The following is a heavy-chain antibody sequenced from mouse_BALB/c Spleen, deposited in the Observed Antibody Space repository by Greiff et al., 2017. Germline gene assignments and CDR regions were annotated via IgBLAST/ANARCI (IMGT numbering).Heavy chain of an antibody. CDR3: ARKETARGFAY. V-gene: IGHV1-69*01. CDR1: GYTFTDYW. D-gene: IGHD3-2*01. CDR2: IDTSDSYT. Sequence: VQLQQPGAELVMPGASVKMSCKASGYTFTDYWMHWVKQRPGQGLEWIGAIDTSDSYTSYNQKFKGKAALTVDESSSTAYMQLSSLTSEDSAVYYCARKETARGFAYWGQGTLVTVSA. J-gene: IGHJ3*01.